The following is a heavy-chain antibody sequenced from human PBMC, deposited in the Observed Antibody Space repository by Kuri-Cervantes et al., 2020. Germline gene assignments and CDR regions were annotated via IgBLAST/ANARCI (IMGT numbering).Heavy chain of an antibody. CDR1: GGSISSYY. D-gene: IGHD5-18*01. CDR2: IHHSGTA. V-gene: IGHV4-59*01. CDR3: ARGIQLQLYYYMDV. J-gene: IGHJ6*03. Sequence: GSLRLSCTVSGGSISSYYWNWIRQPPGKGLEWIGSIHHSGTAYYKPSLRSRLTISVDTSKKRFSLKMSSVTAADTAVYYCARGIQLQLYYYMDVWGNGTTVTVSS.